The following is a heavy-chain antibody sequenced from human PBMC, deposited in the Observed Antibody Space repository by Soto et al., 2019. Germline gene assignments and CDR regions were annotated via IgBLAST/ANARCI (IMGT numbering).Heavy chain of an antibody. CDR3: AKDGAAVPAYFFDY. CDR2: ISGSGGST. D-gene: IGHD6-19*01. V-gene: IGHV3-23*01. Sequence: LRLSCAASGFTFSSYAMSWVRQAPGKGLEWVSAISGSGGSTYYADSVKGRFTISRDNAKNSLYLQMNSLRAEDTAVYYCAKDGAAVPAYFFDYWGQGALVTVSS. CDR1: GFTFSSYA. J-gene: IGHJ4*02.